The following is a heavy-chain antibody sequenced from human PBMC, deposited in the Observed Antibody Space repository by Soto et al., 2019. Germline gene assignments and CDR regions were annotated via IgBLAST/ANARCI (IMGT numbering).Heavy chain of an antibody. CDR1: GGSFSGYS. CDR2: INHSGST. V-gene: IGHV4-34*01. J-gene: IGHJ4*02. CDR3: ARDKITGLFDY. Sequence: SETLSLTCAVYGGSFSGYSWTWIRQPPGTGLEWIGEINHSGSTNYNPSLKSRVTISVDTSKSQFSLKLTSVTAADTAVYYCARDKITGLFDYWGQGTRVTVSS. D-gene: IGHD3-10*01.